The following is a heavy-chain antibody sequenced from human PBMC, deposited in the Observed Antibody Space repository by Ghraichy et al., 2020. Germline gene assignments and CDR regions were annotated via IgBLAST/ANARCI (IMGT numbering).Heavy chain of an antibody. D-gene: IGHD6-19*01. CDR1: GFTFSSYS. CDR3: ARVGPHGSGWYGDLDY. CDR2: ISSSSSYI. V-gene: IGHV3-21*01. J-gene: IGHJ4*02. Sequence: GGSLRLSCAASGFTFSSYSMNWVRQAPGKGLEWVSSISSSSSYIYYADSVKGRFTISRDNAKNSLYLQMNSLRAEDTAVYYCARVGPHGSGWYGDLDYWGQGTLVTVSS.